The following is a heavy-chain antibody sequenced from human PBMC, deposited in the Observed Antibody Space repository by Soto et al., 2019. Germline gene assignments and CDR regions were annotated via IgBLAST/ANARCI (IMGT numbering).Heavy chain of an antibody. V-gene: IGHV4-4*07. D-gene: IGHD6-13*01. Sequence: SETLSLTCTVSGASMNSYHWSWIRQPAGKGLEWIGHIRSSGSTNYNPSLKSRVTMSVDTSKNQFSLRLMSLTAADTAVYYCARDQGVAAAGITWFDPWGQGSLVTVSS. J-gene: IGHJ5*02. CDR3: ARDQGVAAAGITWFDP. CDR1: GASMNSYH. CDR2: IRSSGST.